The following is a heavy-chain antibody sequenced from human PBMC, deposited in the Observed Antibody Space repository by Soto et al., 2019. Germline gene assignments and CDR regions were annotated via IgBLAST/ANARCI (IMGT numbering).Heavy chain of an antibody. J-gene: IGHJ6*02. V-gene: IGHV4-4*02. CDR3: ARVAGSYYYGMDV. Sequence: SETLSLTCAVSGGSISSSNWWSWVRLRPGKGLEWIGEIYHGGSTNYNPSLKSRVTISVDKSKNQCSLKLSSVTAADTAVYYCARVAGSYYYGMDVWGQGTTVTVSS. D-gene: IGHD1-26*01. CDR1: GGSISSSNW. CDR2: IYHGGST.